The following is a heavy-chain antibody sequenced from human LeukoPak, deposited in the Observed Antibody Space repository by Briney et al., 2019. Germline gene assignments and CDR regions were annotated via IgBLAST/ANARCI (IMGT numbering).Heavy chain of an antibody. V-gene: IGHV3-23*01. CDR2: ISGSGGST. J-gene: IGHJ4*02. Sequence: GGSLRLSCAASGFTFSSYAMSWVRQAPGKGLEWASAISGSGGSTYYADSVKGRFTISRDNSKNTLYLQMNSLRAEDTAVYYCAKDPYSSSWYPDYWGQGTLVTVSS. CDR1: GFTFSSYA. CDR3: AKDPYSSSWYPDY. D-gene: IGHD6-13*01.